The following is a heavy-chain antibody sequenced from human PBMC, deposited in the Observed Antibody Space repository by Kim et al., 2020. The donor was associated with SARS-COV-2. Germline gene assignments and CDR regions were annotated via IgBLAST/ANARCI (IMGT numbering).Heavy chain of an antibody. V-gene: IGHV3-23*01. D-gene: IGHD3-10*01. Sequence: VKGRFTISRDNARTTLHLQMNSLRAEDTAVYYCARGTGRYYGSGSFNYFDSWGQGSLVTVSS. J-gene: IGHJ4*02. CDR3: ARGTGRYYGSGSFNYFDS.